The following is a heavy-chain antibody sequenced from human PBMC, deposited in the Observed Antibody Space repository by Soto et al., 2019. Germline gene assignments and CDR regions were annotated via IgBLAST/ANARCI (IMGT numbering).Heavy chain of an antibody. V-gene: IGHV3-30*19. CDR1: GFTFRRYV. Sequence: QVQLVESGGGVVQPGTSLRVSCVGSGFTFRRYVIHWVRQAPGKGLEWGALTSYDGSGKYYGDSVRGRFTISRDNSRNTVDLQMDSLRLEDTALYYCARWGTTGGLDVWGQGTLVSVSS. CDR2: TSYDGSGK. D-gene: IGHD3-16*01. CDR3: ARWGTTGGLDV. J-gene: IGHJ1*01.